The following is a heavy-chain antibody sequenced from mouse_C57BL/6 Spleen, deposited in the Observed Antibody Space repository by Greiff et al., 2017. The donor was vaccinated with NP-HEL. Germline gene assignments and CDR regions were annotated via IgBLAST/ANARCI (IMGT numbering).Heavy chain of an antibody. CDR3: AKIYDGYSAWFAY. CDR2: IHPNSGST. V-gene: IGHV1-64*01. Sequence: QVQLQQPGAELVKPGASVKLSCKASGYTFTSYWMHWVKQRPGQGLEWIGMIHPNSGSTNYNEKFKSKATLTVDKSSSTAYMQLSSLTSEDSAVYYCAKIYDGYSAWFAYWGQGTLVTVSA. D-gene: IGHD2-3*01. CDR1: GYTFTSYW. J-gene: IGHJ3*01.